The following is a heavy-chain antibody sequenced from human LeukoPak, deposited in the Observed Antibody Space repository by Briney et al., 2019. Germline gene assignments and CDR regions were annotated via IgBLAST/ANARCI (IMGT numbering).Heavy chain of an antibody. CDR2: ISYDGGNK. CDR1: GFTFSSYG. J-gene: IGHJ4*02. Sequence: PGRSLRLSCAASGFTFSSYGMHWVRQAPGKGLEWVAVISYDGGNKYYADSVKGRFTISRDNSKNTLYLQMNSLRAEDTAVYYCLYSSSSGDYWGQGTLVAVSS. D-gene: IGHD6-13*01. V-gene: IGHV3-30*03. CDR3: LYSSSSGDY.